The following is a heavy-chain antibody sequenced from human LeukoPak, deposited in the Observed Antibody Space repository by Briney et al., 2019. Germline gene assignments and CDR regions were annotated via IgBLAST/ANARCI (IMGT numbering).Heavy chain of an antibody. J-gene: IGHJ4*02. CDR1: GYTFTGYY. D-gene: IGHD5-12*01. CDR2: INPNSGGT. V-gene: IGHV1-2*02. Sequence: ASVKVSCKASGYTFTGYYMHWVRQAPGQGLEWMGWINPNSGGTNYAQKFQGRVTMTRDTSISTAYMELSRLRSDDTAVYYCARDLSFGGYSGYDYGLGYWGQGTLVTVSS. CDR3: ARDLSFGGYSGYDYGLGY.